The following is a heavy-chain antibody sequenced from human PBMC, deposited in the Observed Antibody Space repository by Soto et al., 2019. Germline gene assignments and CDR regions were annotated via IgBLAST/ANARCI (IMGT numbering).Heavy chain of an antibody. D-gene: IGHD3-10*01. Sequence: QITLKESGPTLVKPTQTLTLTCTFSGFSLSTSGVGVGWIRQPPGKALEWLALIYWDDDKRYSPSLKSRLTITQDTSKYQWHLPTTSMDPVDTATYYCAHIRPMFRWFIITRIFDYWGPRTLVTVSS. J-gene: IGHJ4*02. V-gene: IGHV2-5*02. CDR1: GFSLSTSGVG. CDR3: AHIRPMFRWFIITRIFDY. CDR2: IYWDDDK.